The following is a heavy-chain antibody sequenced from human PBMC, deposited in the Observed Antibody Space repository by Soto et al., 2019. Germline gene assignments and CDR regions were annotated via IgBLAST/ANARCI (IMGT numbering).Heavy chain of an antibody. J-gene: IGHJ3*02. V-gene: IGHV3-30*18. CDR3: AKLPWGFNYYDRSEYRATDNDAFDI. D-gene: IGHD3-22*01. CDR2: ISYDGGIK. Sequence: QMQLVESGGGVVQPGTSLRVSCAASGFTFSHYGIHWVRQAPGKGLEWVAVISYDGGIKLYADSVRDRFAISRDNSKDPLYLQMNTLGPDDTAVYYCAKLPWGFNYYDRSEYRATDNDAFDIWGQGTMVTVSS. CDR1: GFTFSHYG.